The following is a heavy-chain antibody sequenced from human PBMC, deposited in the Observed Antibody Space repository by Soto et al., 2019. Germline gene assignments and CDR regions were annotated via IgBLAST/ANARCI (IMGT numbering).Heavy chain of an antibody. Sequence: SVKVSCKASGGTFSGYTISWVRQAPGQGLEWMGRIIPILGIANYAQKFQGRVTITADKSTSTAYMELSSLRSEDTAVYYCAGGEGAKNYYFSGHMDVWGKGTTVTVSS. D-gene: IGHD1-7*01. CDR3: AGGEGAKNYYFSGHMDV. J-gene: IGHJ6*03. V-gene: IGHV1-69*02. CDR2: IIPILGIA. CDR1: GGTFSGYT.